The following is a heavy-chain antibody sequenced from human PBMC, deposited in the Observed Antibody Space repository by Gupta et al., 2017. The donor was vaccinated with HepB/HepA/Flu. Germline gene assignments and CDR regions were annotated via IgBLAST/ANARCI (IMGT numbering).Heavy chain of an antibody. V-gene: IGHV3-23*01. J-gene: IGHJ4*02. Sequence: EVQLLESGGDLVQPGGSLRLSCAASGFSFSSYAMSWVRQAPGKGPEWVSEISGSGGNTYYADSVKGRFSISRDNSKSTLYLQMNSLKVEDTAVYYGAKDLTGTYGDYLDYWGQGTPGAVSA. CDR1: GFSFSSYA. CDR2: ISGSGGNT. D-gene: IGHD1-20*01. CDR3: AKDLTGTYGDYLDY.